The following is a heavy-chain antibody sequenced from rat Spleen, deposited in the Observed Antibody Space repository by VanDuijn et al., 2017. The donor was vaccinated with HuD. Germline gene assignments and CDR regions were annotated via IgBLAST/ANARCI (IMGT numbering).Heavy chain of an antibody. CDR1: GFTFSDYN. CDR2: ITNTGGST. Sequence: EVQLVESGGGLVQPGRSMKLSCAASGFTFSDYNMAWVRQAPKKGLEWVASITNTGGSTYYPDSVKGRFTISRDNAKSTLYLQMNSLRSEDTATYYCTRHPTYYGFDGDWFACWGQGTLVTVSS. J-gene: IGHJ3*01. CDR3: TRHPTYYGFDGDWFAC. V-gene: IGHV5-22*01. D-gene: IGHD1-9*01.